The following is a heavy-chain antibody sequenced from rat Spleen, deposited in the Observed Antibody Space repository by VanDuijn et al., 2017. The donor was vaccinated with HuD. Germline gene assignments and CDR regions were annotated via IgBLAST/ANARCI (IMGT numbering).Heavy chain of an antibody. J-gene: IGHJ2*01. Sequence: VQLVESDGGLVQPGRSLKLSCAASGFTFSDYYMAWVRQPPGKGLEWIGTIWSGGSTDYSSALKSRLSITRDTSKSQLLLKMNSMQTEDTAMYFCTRSAKYYYDGSYFYVHFDYWGQGVMVTVSS. CDR3: TRSAKYYYDGSYFYVHFDY. CDR2: IWSGGST. CDR1: GFTFSDYY. D-gene: IGHD1-12*02. V-gene: IGHV2-15*01.